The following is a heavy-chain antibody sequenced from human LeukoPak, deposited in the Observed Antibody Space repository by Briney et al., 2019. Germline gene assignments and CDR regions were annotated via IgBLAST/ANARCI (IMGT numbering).Heavy chain of an antibody. J-gene: IGHJ5*02. Sequence: GESLKISCKESGYNFTPYWIAWVRQMPGKGLEWMGIIYPGDSDTRYSPSFQGQVTISADKSISTAYLQWSSLKASDTAMYYCARHIRQGHSGSYWFDPWGQGTLVTVSS. V-gene: IGHV5-51*01. CDR3: ARHIRQGHSGSYWFDP. CDR1: GYNFTPYW. D-gene: IGHD1-26*01. CDR2: IYPGDSDT.